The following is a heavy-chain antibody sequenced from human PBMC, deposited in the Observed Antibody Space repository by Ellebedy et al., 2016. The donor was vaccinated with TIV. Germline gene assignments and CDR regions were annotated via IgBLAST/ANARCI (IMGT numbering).Heavy chain of an antibody. V-gene: IGHV4-4*07. CDR3: AREGLPAAIDAFDI. CDR2: IYSDGSI. Sequence: SETLSLTXTVSGGSISNYYWSWIWQPAGKGLEWIGRIYSDGSISYNPSLKSRVTMSVDTSKNQFSLKVTSVTAADTAVYYCAREGLPAAIDAFDIWGQGTMVTVSS. J-gene: IGHJ3*02. CDR1: GGSISNYY. D-gene: IGHD2-2*01.